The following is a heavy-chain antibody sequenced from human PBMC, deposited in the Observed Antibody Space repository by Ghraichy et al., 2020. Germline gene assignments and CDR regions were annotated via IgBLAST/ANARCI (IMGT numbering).Heavy chain of an antibody. V-gene: IGHV4-4*09. D-gene: IGHD4-17*01. CDR3: ARQGDGDWDYYGMDV. CDR1: GGSISSYY. J-gene: IGHJ6*02. Sequence: SETLSLTCTVSGGSISSYYWSWIRQPPGKGLEWIGYIYTSGSTNYNPSLKSRVTISVDTSKNQFSLKLSSVTAADTAVYYCARQGDGDWDYYGMDVWGQGTTVTVSS. CDR2: IYTSGST.